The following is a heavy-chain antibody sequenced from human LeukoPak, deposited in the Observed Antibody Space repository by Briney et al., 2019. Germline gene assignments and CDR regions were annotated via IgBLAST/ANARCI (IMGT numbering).Heavy chain of an antibody. J-gene: IGHJ4*02. CDR3: TRAVAVTASDS. CDR2: INGAGSIT. V-gene: IGHV3-74*01. CDR1: GFTFSSFW. Sequence: PGGSLRLSCAASGFTFSSFWMHWVRQAPGEGLVWVSRINGAGSITTYADSVKGRFTISRDNAKNTLYLQMSSLRAEDTAVYYCTRAVAVTASDSWSQGTLVTVSS. D-gene: IGHD2-21*02.